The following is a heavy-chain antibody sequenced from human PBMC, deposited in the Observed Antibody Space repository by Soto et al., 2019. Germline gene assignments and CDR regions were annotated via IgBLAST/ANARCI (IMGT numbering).Heavy chain of an antibody. V-gene: IGHV3-23*01. CDR2: LTPGGETT. CDR3: VKVSPFSGKYQVLVY. Sequence: RGSLRLSCAASGLNFRREAMTWVRQAPGKSLEWISALTPGGETTYYINSVKGRFTISRDNAKDTLFLQMNRLTDADTAIYYCVKVSPFSGKYQVLVYCGQGSLVLGSS. D-gene: IGHD1-26*01. CDR1: GLNFRREA. J-gene: IGHJ4*02.